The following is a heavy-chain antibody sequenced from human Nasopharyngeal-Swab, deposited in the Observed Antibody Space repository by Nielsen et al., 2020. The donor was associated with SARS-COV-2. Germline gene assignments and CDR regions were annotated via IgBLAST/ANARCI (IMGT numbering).Heavy chain of an antibody. V-gene: IGHV4-31*03. Sequence: SETLSLTCTVSGGSISSGGYYWSWIRQHPGKGLEWIGYIYYSGSTYYNPSLKSRVTISPDTSKNQFSLKLTSVTAADTALYYCARRTYQLPHYYYYYGMDVWGQGTTVTVSS. CDR1: GGSISSGGYY. J-gene: IGHJ6*02. D-gene: IGHD2-2*01. CDR2: IYYSGST. CDR3: ARRTYQLPHYYYYYGMDV.